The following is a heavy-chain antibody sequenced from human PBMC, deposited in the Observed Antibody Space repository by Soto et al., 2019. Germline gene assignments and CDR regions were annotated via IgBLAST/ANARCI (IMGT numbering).Heavy chain of an antibody. CDR1: GGSISSSSYY. Sequence: QLQLQESGPGLVKPSETLSLTCTVSGGSISSSSYYWGWIRQPPGKGLEWIGSIYYSGSTYYNPSLKSRVTISVATSTNQFSLKLSSVTAADTAVYYCARRGYSGYDYFWSGSYGMDVWGQGSTVTVSS. J-gene: IGHJ6*02. CDR2: IYYSGST. V-gene: IGHV4-39*01. CDR3: ARRGYSGYDYFWSGSYGMDV. D-gene: IGHD5-12*01.